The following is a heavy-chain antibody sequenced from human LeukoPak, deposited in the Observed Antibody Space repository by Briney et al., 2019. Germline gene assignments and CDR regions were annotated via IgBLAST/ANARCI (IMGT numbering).Heavy chain of an antibody. V-gene: IGHV3-7*01. CDR1: GFTFGSYW. Sequence: AGGSLRLSCAASGFTFGSYWMTWIRQAPGKGLEWVANIKQDGSEKYYVDSVKGRFTISRDNAKNSLYLQMNSLRAEDTAVYYRARDTGGGYSCYDCWGQGTLVTVSS. J-gene: IGHJ4*02. D-gene: IGHD5-18*01. CDR2: IKQDGSEK. CDR3: ARDTGGGYSCYDC.